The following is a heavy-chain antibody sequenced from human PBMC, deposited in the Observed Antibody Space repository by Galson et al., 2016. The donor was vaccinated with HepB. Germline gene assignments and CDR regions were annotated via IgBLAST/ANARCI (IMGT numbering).Heavy chain of an antibody. Sequence: SLRLSCAASGFPFSSYGMHWVRQAPGKGLEWVAVISYDSTQKYYAESVRGRFTISRDNSNNAVYLQMDSLGAEDTAMYYCAKADSGSMIVVVIEYWGQGTLVTVSS. V-gene: IGHV3-30*18. J-gene: IGHJ4*02. CDR1: GFPFSSYG. D-gene: IGHD3-22*01. CDR3: AKADSGSMIVVVIEY. CDR2: ISYDSTQK.